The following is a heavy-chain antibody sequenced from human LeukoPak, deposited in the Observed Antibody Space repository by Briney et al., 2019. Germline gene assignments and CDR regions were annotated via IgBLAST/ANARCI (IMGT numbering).Heavy chain of an antibody. J-gene: IGHJ4*02. Sequence: GASVKVSCKASGYTFTGYYMHWVRQAPGQGLEWMGWINPNSGNTGYAQKFQGRVTMTRNTSISTAYMELSSLRSEDTAVYYCARDQWGFHFGGQGTLVTVSS. D-gene: IGHD2-8*01. CDR2: INPNSGNT. CDR3: ARDQWGFHF. V-gene: IGHV1-8*02. CDR1: GYTFTGYY.